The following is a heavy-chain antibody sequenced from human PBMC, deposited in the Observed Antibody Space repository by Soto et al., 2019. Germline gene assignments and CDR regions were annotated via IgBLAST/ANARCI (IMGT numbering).Heavy chain of an antibody. D-gene: IGHD3-22*01. CDR2: MNPNNGNT. J-gene: IGHJ4*02. Sequence: QVQLVQSGAEVKKPGASVKVSCKTSGYTFTSYDINWVRQATGQGLEWMGWMNPNNGNTGYAQKFQGRVTMTRYTSISTAYMELSSLRSEDTAVYYCARGPPYYYDSSGFPPSAYWGPGPRVTVSS. CDR3: ARGPPYYYDSSGFPPSAY. V-gene: IGHV1-8*01. CDR1: GYTFTSYD.